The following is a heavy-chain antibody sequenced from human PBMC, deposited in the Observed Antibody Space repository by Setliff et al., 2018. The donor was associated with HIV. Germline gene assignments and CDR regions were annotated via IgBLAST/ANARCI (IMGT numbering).Heavy chain of an antibody. V-gene: IGHV1-69*06. J-gene: IGHJ4*02. CDR3: ASGVGHFDTSYSEKY. D-gene: IGHD3-10*01. CDR2: IFPRIGTT. CDR1: DDTFTRFG. Sequence: SVKVSCKASDDTFTRFGISWVRQAPGQGLEWVGAIFPRIGTTNHAQKFQGRVTITADKSISTVYMKMTSLRSEDTAVYYCASGVGHFDTSYSEKYWGQGTLVT.